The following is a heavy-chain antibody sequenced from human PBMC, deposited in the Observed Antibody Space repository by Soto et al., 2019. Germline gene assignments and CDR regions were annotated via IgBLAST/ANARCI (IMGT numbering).Heavy chain of an antibody. CDR2: IDSDGNHT. J-gene: IGHJ4*02. V-gene: IGHV3-74*01. CDR3: VRDDVGVGIDY. CDR1: GFTFSNYW. D-gene: IGHD1-26*01. Sequence: EVQLVESGGGLVQPGGSLRLSCAASGFTFSNYWMHWVRQVPGKGLVWVSHIDSDGNHTTYADSVKGRFTISRDNAKNTVYLQMNSLRAEYTAVYYCVRDDVGVGIDYWGLGTLVTVSS.